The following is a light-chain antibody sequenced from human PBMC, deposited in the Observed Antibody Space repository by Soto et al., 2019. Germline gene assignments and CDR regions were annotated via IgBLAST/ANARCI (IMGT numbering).Light chain of an antibody. V-gene: IGKV3-20*01. Sequence: IVLTQSPGTLSLSPGERVTLSCRASQSVTTRLAWYQHKPGQAPRLLMSGASSRASGVPVRFSGSGSGTDFTLTISRLEPEDFALYYYQQYGGSPITFGLGTRLEIK. J-gene: IGKJ5*01. CDR3: QQYGGSPIT. CDR1: QSVTTR. CDR2: GAS.